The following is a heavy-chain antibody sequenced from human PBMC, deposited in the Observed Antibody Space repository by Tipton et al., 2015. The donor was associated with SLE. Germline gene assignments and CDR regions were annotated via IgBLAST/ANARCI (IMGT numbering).Heavy chain of an antibody. V-gene: IGHV3-33*06. CDR1: GLTFNKFG. CDR2: IWFDASNE. CDR3: AKDAFYASCLAYS. J-gene: IGHJ4*02. D-gene: IGHD2/OR15-2a*01. Sequence: SLRLSCAASGLTFNKFGMHWVRQAPGKGLELVALIWFDASNEYYADSVKGRFTVSRDNSKNTVYLQMNNLRAEDSAVYYCAKDAFYASCLAYSLVQVTLFTISA.